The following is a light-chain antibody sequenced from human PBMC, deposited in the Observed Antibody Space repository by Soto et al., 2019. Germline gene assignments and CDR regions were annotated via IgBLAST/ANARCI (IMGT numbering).Light chain of an antibody. Sequence: QPVLPQSPSASASLGASVKLTCTLSSGHSSYAIAWHQQQPEKGPRYLMNLNSDGSHSKGDGIPDRFSGSSSGAERYLTISSLQSEDEADYYCQTWGTGIQVFGGGTKLTVL. J-gene: IGLJ2*01. CDR3: QTWGTGIQV. V-gene: IGLV4-69*01. CDR2: LNSDGSH. CDR1: SGHSSYA.